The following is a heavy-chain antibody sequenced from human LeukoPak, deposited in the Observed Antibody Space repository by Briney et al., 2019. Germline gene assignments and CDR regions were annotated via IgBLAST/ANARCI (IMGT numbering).Heavy chain of an antibody. V-gene: IGHV3-33*01. CDR2: IWYDGSKT. J-gene: IGHJ4*02. Sequence: PGGSLRLSCATSGFIFSGYGMHWVRQAPGKGLEWVVVIWYDGSKTYYGDSVKGRFTISRDNSKNTLNLEMNSLRAEDTAVYYCARWKGAPEYYFDYWGQGTLVTVSS. CDR3: ARWKGAPEYYFDY. D-gene: IGHD1-26*01. CDR1: GFIFSGYG.